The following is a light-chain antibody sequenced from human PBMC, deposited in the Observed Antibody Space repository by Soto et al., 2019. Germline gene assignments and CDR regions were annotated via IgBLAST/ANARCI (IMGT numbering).Light chain of an antibody. V-gene: IGKV3-11*01. CDR3: RQRTNLPLN. CDR1: QSVSNS. Sequence: EIVLTQSPATLSLSPGERATLSCWASQSVSNSLAWYQQRPGQSPRLLIYDVSTRATAIPARFGGSGYGTDFTLTISSLETEDFAVYYFRQRTNLPLNFGGGTQVQI. J-gene: IGKJ4*01. CDR2: DVS.